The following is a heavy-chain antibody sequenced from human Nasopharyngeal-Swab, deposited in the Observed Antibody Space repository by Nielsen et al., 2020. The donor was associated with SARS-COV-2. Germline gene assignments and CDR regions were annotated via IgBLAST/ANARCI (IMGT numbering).Heavy chain of an antibody. Sequence: PGKGLEWIGEINHSGSTNYNTSLKSRVTISVDTSKNQFSLKLSSVTAADTAVYYCARGRSGWYPGYFQHWGQGTLVTVSS. D-gene: IGHD6-19*01. CDR3: ARGRSGWYPGYFQH. CDR2: INHSGST. V-gene: IGHV4-34*01. J-gene: IGHJ1*01.